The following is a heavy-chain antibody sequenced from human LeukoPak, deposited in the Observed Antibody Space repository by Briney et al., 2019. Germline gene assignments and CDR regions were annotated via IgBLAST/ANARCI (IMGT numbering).Heavy chain of an antibody. CDR1: GYTFTSYD. CDR2: MNPNSGNT. V-gene: IGHV1-8*01. Sequence: ASVKVSCKASGYTFTSYDINWVRQPTGQGLEWMGWMNPNSGNTGYAQKFQGRVTMTRNTSISTAYMELSSLRSEDTAVYYCARSYYDSSGYYILFDYWGQGTLVTVSS. D-gene: IGHD3-22*01. CDR3: ARSYYDSSGYYILFDY. J-gene: IGHJ4*02.